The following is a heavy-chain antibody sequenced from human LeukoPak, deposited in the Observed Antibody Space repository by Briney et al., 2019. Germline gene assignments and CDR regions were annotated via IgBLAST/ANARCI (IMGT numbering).Heavy chain of an antibody. Sequence: SETLSLTCTVSGYSISSGYYWGWIRQPPGKGLEWIGSIYHSGSTNYNPSLKSRVTISVDTSKNQFSLKLSSVTAADTAVYYCARAMSPYDFWSGYYRRYYYYYMDVWGKGTTVTVSS. D-gene: IGHD3-3*01. J-gene: IGHJ6*03. CDR3: ARAMSPYDFWSGYYRRYYYYYMDV. V-gene: IGHV4-38-2*02. CDR2: IYHSGST. CDR1: GYSISSGYY.